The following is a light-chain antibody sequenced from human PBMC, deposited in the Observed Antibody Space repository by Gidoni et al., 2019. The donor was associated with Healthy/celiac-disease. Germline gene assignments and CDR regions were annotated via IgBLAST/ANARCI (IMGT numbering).Light chain of an antibody. V-gene: IGKV4-1*01. CDR3: QQYYSTPIT. CDR1: QSVLSSSNNKNY. CDR2: WAS. J-gene: IGKJ5*01. Sequence: DVVMTQSPASLAVSLGESATINCKSSQSVLSSSNNKNYLAWYQQKPGQPPKLLIYWASTRESGVPDRFSGSGSGTDFTLTISSLQAEDVAVYYCQQYYSTPITFGQGTRLEIK.